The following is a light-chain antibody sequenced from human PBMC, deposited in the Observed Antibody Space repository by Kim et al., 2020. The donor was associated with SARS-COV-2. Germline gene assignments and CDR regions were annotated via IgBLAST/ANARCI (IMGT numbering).Light chain of an antibody. CDR2: LGS. CDR3: MQALQTTFT. CDR1: QSLLHSNGYTY. Sequence: DIVMTQSPLSLPVTPGEPASISCRSSQSLLHSNGYTYLDWFLQKPGQSPQLLIYLGSSRASGVPDRFSGSGSGTDFTLRISRVEADDVGIYYCMQALQTTFTFGPGTKVDIK. V-gene: IGKV2-28*01. J-gene: IGKJ3*01.